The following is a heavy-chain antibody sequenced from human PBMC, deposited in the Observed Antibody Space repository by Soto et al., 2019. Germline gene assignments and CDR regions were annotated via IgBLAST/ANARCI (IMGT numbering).Heavy chain of an antibody. V-gene: IGHV3-21*04. CDR2: ISSSSSYI. J-gene: IGHJ5*02. Sequence: GGSLRLSCAASGFTFSSYSMNWVRQAPGKGLEWVSSISSSSSYIYYADSVKGRFTISRDNAKNSLYLQMNSLRAEDTAVYYCAKGPSMIVVVIPSWFDPWGQGTLVTVSS. D-gene: IGHD3-22*01. CDR1: GFTFSSYS. CDR3: AKGPSMIVVVIPSWFDP.